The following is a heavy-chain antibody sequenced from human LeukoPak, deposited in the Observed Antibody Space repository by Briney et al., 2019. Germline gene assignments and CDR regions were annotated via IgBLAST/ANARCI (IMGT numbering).Heavy chain of an antibody. CDR3: AGENFGAFDDGGWFDP. CDR1: GYTVSGKY. CDR2: IYSGGST. Sequence: GGPLRLSCAASGYTVSGKYMSWVRQAPGKGLDWVSSIYSGGSTYYADSVKGRFTISRDISQNTLYLQMSSLRAEDTAVYYCAGENFGAFDDGGWFDPWGQGTLVTVSS. J-gene: IGHJ5*02. D-gene: IGHD4-17*01. V-gene: IGHV3-53*01.